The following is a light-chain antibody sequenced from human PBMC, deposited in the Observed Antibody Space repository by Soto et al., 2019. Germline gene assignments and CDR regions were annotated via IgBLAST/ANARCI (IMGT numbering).Light chain of an antibody. CDR2: SNN. CDR1: SSNIGSNT. J-gene: IGLJ3*02. CDR3: AAWDDSLNGRV. Sequence: QPVLTQPPSASGTPGQRVTISCSGSSSNIGSNTVNWYQQLPGTAPKLLIYSNNQRPSGVPDRFSGSKSGTSASLAISGLXXXXXXXYYCAAWDDSLNGRVFGGGTKLTVL. V-gene: IGLV1-44*01.